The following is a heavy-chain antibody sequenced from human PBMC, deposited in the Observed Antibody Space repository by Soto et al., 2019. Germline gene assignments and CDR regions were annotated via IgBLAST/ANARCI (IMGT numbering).Heavy chain of an antibody. V-gene: IGHV3-48*04. Sequence: GGSLRLSCAASGFTFSSYSMNWVRQAPGKGLEWVSYISSSSTIYYADSVKGRFTISRDNAKNSLYLQMNSLRAEDTAVYYCARDNGDDYWGQGTLVTVSS. J-gene: IGHJ4*02. CDR1: GFTFSSYS. CDR2: ISSSSTI. D-gene: IGHD2-8*01. CDR3: ARDNGDDY.